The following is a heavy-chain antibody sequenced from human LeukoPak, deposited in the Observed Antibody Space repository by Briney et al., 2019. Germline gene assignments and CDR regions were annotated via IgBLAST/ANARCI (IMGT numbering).Heavy chain of an antibody. D-gene: IGHD3-9*01. CDR3: ARGRYFGY. V-gene: IGHV3-11*01. CDR1: TFTFSDYY. CDR2: TSSSGSTI. Sequence: CLRLSCAAATFTFSDYYMSWVRQVAGEGLEWVSSTSSSGSTIYYADSVKGRFTISRDNAMNSLCLHMSNLRAEESAVYYCARGRYFGYWGQGTLVTVSS. J-gene: IGHJ4*02.